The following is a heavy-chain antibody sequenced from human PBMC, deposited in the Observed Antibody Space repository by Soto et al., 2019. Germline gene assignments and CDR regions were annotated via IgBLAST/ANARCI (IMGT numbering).Heavy chain of an antibody. V-gene: IGHV3-30*18. CDR3: AKDRPYSGSCLDY. CDR1: GFTFSSYG. D-gene: IGHD1-26*01. Sequence: SGGSLRLSCAASGFTFSSYGMHWVRQAPGKGLEWVAVISYDGSNKYYADSVKGRFTISRDNSKNTLYLQMNSLRAEDTAVYYCAKDRPYSGSCLDYWGQGTLVTVSS. J-gene: IGHJ4*02. CDR2: ISYDGSNK.